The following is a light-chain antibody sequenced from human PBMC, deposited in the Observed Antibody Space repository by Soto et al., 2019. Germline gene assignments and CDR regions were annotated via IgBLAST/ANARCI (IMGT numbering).Light chain of an antibody. V-gene: IGKV3-20*01. CDR1: ERLSSVY. Sequence: EVVLTQSPFTLSLSPVERATLSWSASERLSSVYLAWYQQRPGQPPRLLIYGASNRATGIPDRFSGSGSGTDFTLTITRLEPEDFALYYCQQYGDSPITFGQGTRLEIK. J-gene: IGKJ5*01. CDR3: QQYGDSPIT. CDR2: GAS.